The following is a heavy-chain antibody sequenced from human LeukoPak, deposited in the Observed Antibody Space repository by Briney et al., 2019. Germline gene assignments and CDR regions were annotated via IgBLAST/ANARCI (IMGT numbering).Heavy chain of an antibody. J-gene: IGHJ6*02. CDR2: MNPNSGNT. CDR3: ARANEQLARYGMDV. CDR1: GYTFTSYD. V-gene: IGHV1-8*01. Sequence: ASVKVSCKAPGYTFTSYDINWVRQATGQGLEWMGWMNPNSGNTGYAQKFQGRVTMTRNTSISTAYMELSSLRSEDTAVYYCARANEQLARYGMDVWGQGTTVTVSS. D-gene: IGHD6-6*01.